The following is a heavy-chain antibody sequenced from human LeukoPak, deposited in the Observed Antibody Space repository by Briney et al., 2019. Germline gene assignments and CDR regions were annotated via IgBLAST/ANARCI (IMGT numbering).Heavy chain of an antibody. CDR1: GFTFSSYA. V-gene: IGHV3-23*01. D-gene: IGHD2-15*01. Sequence: GGSLRLSCAASGFTFSSYAMSWVRQAPGKGLEWVSGTSGSGGSTYYAGSVKGRFTISRDNSKNTLYLQMNSLRVEDTAVYYCAENGGSQCYSHLDSWGQGTLVTVSS. CDR3: AENGGSQCYSHLDS. CDR2: TSGSGGST. J-gene: IGHJ4*02.